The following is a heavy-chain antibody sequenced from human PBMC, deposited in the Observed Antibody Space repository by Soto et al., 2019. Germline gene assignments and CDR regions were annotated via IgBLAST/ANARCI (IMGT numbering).Heavy chain of an antibody. Sequence: SETLSLTCAVYGGSFSGYYWSWIRQPPGKGLEWIGEINHRGSTNYNPSLKSRVTISVDTSKNQFSLKLSSVTAADTAVYYCARSSRLDFWGRGTTVTVSS. D-gene: IGHD6-13*01. CDR3: ARSSRLDF. J-gene: IGHJ6*02. CDR2: INHRGST. V-gene: IGHV4-34*01. CDR1: GGSFSGYY.